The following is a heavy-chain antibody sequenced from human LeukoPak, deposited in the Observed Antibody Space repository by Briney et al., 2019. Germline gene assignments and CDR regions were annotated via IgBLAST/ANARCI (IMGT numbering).Heavy chain of an antibody. CDR1: GYTFTGYY. V-gene: IGHV1-2*02. CDR3: ARVGITGTELYYFDY. Sequence: EASVKVSCKASGYTFTGYYMHWVRQAPGQGLEWMGWINPNSGGTNYAQKFQGRVTMTRDTSISTAYMELSRLRSDDTAVYYCARVGITGTELYYFDYWGQGTLVTVSS. D-gene: IGHD1-20*01. J-gene: IGHJ4*02. CDR2: INPNSGGT.